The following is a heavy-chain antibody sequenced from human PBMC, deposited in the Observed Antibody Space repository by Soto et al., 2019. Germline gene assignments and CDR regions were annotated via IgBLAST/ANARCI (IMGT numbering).Heavy chain of an antibody. CDR3: ASGPFTMSWSYFDY. D-gene: IGHD3-3*01. V-gene: IGHV1-69*01. CDR2: IIPSFSIT. Sequence: QVQVVQSGTEVKKPGSSVKVSCKVSGGTFSLYALSWVRQAPGQGLEWMGGIIPSFSITKYAQRFQGRVTITADESTSTAYMELSSLRSGDTDVYYCASGPFTMSWSYFDYWGQGTLVTVSS. J-gene: IGHJ4*02. CDR1: GGTFSLYA.